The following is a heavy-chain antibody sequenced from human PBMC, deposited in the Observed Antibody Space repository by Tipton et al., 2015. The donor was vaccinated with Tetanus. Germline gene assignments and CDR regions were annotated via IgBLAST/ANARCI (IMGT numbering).Heavy chain of an antibody. CDR3: VRDKVGGITGFDH. J-gene: IGHJ4*02. V-gene: IGHV1-18*01. Sequence: QLVQSGAEVKRTGASVKVSCKSSGYTFTGYDVSWERQAPGQGLEWMGRINTHNGDTNYAKKFQGRVTMTTDTSTSTAYMELRGLRSDDAAVYFCVRDKVGGITGFDHWGQGALVTVSS. D-gene: IGHD1-26*01. CDR2: INTHNGDT. CDR1: GYTFTGYD.